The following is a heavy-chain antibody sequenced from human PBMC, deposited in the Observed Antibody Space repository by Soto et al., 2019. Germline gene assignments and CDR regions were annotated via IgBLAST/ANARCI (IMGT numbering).Heavy chain of an antibody. J-gene: IGHJ4*02. D-gene: IGHD2-15*01. CDR3: ASLAATSVFDY. Sequence: QVQLQESGPGLVKPSGTLSLTCAVSGGSISSSNWWSWVRQPPGKGLEWIGEIYHSGSTNYNPSPKVRVTVSVDKAKNQCSLKLTPVAITNTAVHCCASLAATSVFDYWGQGTLVTVSS. CDR2: IYHSGST. CDR1: GGSISSSNW. V-gene: IGHV4-4*01.